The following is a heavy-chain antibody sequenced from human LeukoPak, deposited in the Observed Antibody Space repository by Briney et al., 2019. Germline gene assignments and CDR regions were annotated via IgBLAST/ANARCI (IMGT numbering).Heavy chain of an antibody. J-gene: IGHJ4*02. Sequence: PGGSLRLSCAVSGFTFSSYSMNWVRQAPGKGLEWVSSISSSSSYIYYADSVKGRFTISRDNAKNSLYLQMNSLRAEDTAVYYCARGVSKRVSYYGSGSYYIDYWGQGTLVTVSS. CDR1: GFTFSSYS. V-gene: IGHV3-21*01. CDR3: ARGVSKRVSYYGSGSYYIDY. D-gene: IGHD3-10*01. CDR2: ISSSSSYI.